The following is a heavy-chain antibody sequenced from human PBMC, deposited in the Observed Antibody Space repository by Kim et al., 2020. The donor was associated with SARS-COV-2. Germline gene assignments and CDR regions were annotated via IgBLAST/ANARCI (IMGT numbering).Heavy chain of an antibody. Sequence: SETLSLTCTVSGGSISSYYWSWIRQPPGKGLEWIGYIYYSGSTNYNPSLKSRVTISVDTSKNQFSLKLSSVTAADTAMYYCARDSNILTGLDAFDIWGQGTMVTVSS. D-gene: IGHD3-9*01. CDR2: IYYSGST. CDR3: ARDSNILTGLDAFDI. V-gene: IGHV4-59*13. CDR1: GGSISSYY. J-gene: IGHJ3*02.